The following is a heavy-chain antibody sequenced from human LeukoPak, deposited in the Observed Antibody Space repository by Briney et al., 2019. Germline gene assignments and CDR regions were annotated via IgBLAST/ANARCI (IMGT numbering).Heavy chain of an antibody. Sequence: ASVNVSCKASGYTFTSYYMHWVRQAPGQGLEWMGIINPSGGSTSYAQKFQGRVTMTRDTSTSTVYMELSRLRYDDTAMYYCASTVGYCSSRSCFDYYFDMDVWGQGTTVTVSS. CDR2: INPSGGST. V-gene: IGHV1-46*01. CDR3: ASTVGYCSSRSCFDYYFDMDV. CDR1: GYTFTSYY. D-gene: IGHD2-15*01. J-gene: IGHJ6*02.